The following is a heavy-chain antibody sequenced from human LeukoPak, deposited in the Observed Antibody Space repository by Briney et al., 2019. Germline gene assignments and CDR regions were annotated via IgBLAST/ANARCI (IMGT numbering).Heavy chain of an antibody. CDR3: AKRQYSSGWYNFDY. V-gene: IGHV3-23*01. CDR2: ISGSGGTT. D-gene: IGHD6-19*01. Sequence: GGSLRLSCAASGFTFSSHAMSWIRQAPGKGLEWVSAISGSGGTTYYADSVKGRFTISRDNSKNTLYLQMNSLRAEDTAVYYCAKRQYSSGWYNFDYWGQGTLVTVSS. J-gene: IGHJ4*02. CDR1: GFTFSSHA.